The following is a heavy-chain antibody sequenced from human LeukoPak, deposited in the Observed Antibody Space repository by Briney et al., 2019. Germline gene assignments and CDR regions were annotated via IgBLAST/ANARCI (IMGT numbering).Heavy chain of an antibody. V-gene: IGHV3-21*01. J-gene: IGHJ5*02. CDR3: AKKYDSGDKRGSFAP. Sequence: GGSLRLSCAASGFTFSSYSMNWVRQAPGKGLEWVSSISSSSSYIYYADSVKGRFTISRDNAKNSLYLQMNSLRAEDTAVYYCAKKYDSGDKRGSFAPWGKGPLVTVSS. CDR1: GFTFSSYS. D-gene: IGHD4-17*01. CDR2: ISSSSSYI.